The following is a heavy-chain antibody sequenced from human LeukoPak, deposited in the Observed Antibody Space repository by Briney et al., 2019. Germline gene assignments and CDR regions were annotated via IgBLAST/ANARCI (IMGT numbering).Heavy chain of an antibody. CDR3: AREGYYDCSGYFDY. V-gene: IGHV4-59*01. CDR1: GGSISSYY. CDR2: IYYSGST. Sequence: SETLSLTCTVSGGSISSYYWSWIRQPPGKGLEWIGYIYYSGSTNYNPSLKSRVTISVDTSKNQFSLKLSSVTAADTAVYYCAREGYYDCSGYFDYCGQGTLVTVSS. D-gene: IGHD3-22*01. J-gene: IGHJ4*02.